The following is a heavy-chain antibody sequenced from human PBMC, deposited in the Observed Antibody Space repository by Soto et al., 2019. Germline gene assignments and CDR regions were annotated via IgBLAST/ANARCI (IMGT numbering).Heavy chain of an antibody. Sequence: GESLKISCKGSGYTFTSYWIGWMRQMPGKGLECMGIIYPGDSDTRYSPSFQGQVTISRQVTISVDKSISTAYLQWSSLKASDTAMYYCARMSNTYGPYYFDYWAQGTLVTVSS. CDR2: IYPGDSDT. V-gene: IGHV5-51*01. J-gene: IGHJ4*02. CDR1: GYTFTSYW. D-gene: IGHD5-18*01. CDR3: ARMSNTYGPYYFDY.